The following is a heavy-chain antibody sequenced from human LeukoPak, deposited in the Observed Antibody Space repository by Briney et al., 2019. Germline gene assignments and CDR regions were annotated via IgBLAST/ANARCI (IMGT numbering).Heavy chain of an antibody. CDR1: GYSISSGYY. V-gene: IGHV4-38-2*01. Sequence: SETLSLTCAVSGYSISSGYYWGWIRQPPGKGLEWIGSIYHSGSTSYNPSLKSRVTISVDTSKNQFSLKLSSVTAADTAVYYCARAESGGDFDYWGQGTLVTVSS. CDR3: ARAESGGDFDY. J-gene: IGHJ4*02. CDR2: IYHSGST. D-gene: IGHD2-15*01.